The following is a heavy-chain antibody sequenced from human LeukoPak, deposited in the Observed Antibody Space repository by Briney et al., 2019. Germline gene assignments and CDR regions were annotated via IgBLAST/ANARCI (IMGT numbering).Heavy chain of an antibody. CDR2: IPYDGSNK. D-gene: IGHD6-13*01. Sequence: PGGSLRLSCAASGFTFSSYGMHWVRQAPGKGLEWVAVIPYDGSNKYYADSVKGRFTISRDNSKNTLYLQMNSLRAEDTAVYYCAKDRRAAVQDCGMDVWGQGTTVTVSS. V-gene: IGHV3-30*18. J-gene: IGHJ6*02. CDR3: AKDRRAAVQDCGMDV. CDR1: GFTFSSYG.